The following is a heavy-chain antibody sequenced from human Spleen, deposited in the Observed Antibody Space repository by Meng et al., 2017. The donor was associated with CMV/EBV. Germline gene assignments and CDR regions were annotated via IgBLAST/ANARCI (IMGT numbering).Heavy chain of an antibody. Sequence: GESLKISCAASGFTFSDYYMSWIRQAPGKGLEWLSFISTSGSMIHYADSVKGRFTISRDNAKNSLYLQMNSLRADDTAVYYCARPYYYDSSGPLFWGQGTLVTVSS. CDR1: GFTFSDYY. D-gene: IGHD3-22*01. V-gene: IGHV3-11*01. CDR2: ISTSGSMI. CDR3: ARPYYYDSSGPLF. J-gene: IGHJ4*02.